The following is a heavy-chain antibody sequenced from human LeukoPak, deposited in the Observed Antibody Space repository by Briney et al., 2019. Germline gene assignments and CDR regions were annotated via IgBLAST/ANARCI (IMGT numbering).Heavy chain of an antibody. J-gene: IGHJ6*03. V-gene: IGHV4-59*12. Sequence: SETLSLTCTVSGGSISTYYWSWIRQPPGKGLEWIGYIYYSGNTYYNPSLKSRVTISVDTSKNQFSLRLSSVTAADTAVYYCARVTGGNWNYYYYYMDVWGKGTTVTVSS. D-gene: IGHD1-1*01. CDR1: GGSISTYY. CDR3: ARVTGGNWNYYYYYMDV. CDR2: IYYSGNT.